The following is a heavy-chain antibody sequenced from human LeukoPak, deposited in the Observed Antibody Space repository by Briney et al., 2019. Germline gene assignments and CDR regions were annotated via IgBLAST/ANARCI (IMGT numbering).Heavy chain of an antibody. D-gene: IGHD2-15*01. V-gene: IGHV3-53*01. J-gene: IGHJ3*02. CDR2: IYSGGST. CDR1: GFTVSSNY. CDR3: ARAPLDYCSGGSCYMIGAFDI. Sequence: GGPLRLSCAASGFTVSSNYMSWVRQAPGKGLEWVSVIYSGGSTYYADSVKGRFTISRDNSKNTLYLQMNSLRAEDTAVYYCARAPLDYCSGGSCYMIGAFDIWGQETMVTVSS.